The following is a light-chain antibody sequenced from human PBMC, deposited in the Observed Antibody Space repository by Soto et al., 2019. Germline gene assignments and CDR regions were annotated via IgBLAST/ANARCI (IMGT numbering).Light chain of an antibody. CDR1: QSLLHSNGYNY. V-gene: IGKV2-28*01. J-gene: IGKJ1*01. CDR3: MQALQTPWT. CDR2: LGS. Sequence: DIVMTQSPLSLPVTPGEPASISCRSSQSLLHSNGYNYLDRYLQKPGQSPQLLIYLGSNRASGVPDRFSGSGSGTDCTLKISRVEAEDVGVYYCMQALQTPWTFGQGTKVEIK.